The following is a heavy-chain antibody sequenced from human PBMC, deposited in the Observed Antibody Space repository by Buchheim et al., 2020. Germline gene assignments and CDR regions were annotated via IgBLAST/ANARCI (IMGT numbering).Heavy chain of an antibody. V-gene: IGHV3-33*01. D-gene: IGHD2-2*01. J-gene: IGHJ5*02. CDR1: GFTFSSYG. CDR3: AREYCSSTSCYGDNWFDP. CDR2: IWYDGSNK. Sequence: QVRLVESGGGVVQPGRSLRLSCAASGFTFSSYGMHWVRQAPGKGLEWVAVIWYDGSNKYYADSVKGRFTISRDNSKNTLYLQMNSLRAEDTAVYYCAREYCSSTSCYGDNWFDPWGQGTL.